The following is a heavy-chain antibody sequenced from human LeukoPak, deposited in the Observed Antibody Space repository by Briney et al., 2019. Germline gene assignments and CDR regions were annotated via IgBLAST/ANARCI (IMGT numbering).Heavy chain of an antibody. V-gene: IGHV4-59*11. CDR3: ARAGNWNDLDY. CDR1: GTTFSSHY. Sequence: SETLSLTCTASGTTFSSHYWSWLRQTPGKGLEWIGYIGYVDSSGSTNYSPSLKSRVTISLDTSKNQFSLKLNSVTAADTAVYYCARAGNWNDLDYWGQGTLVTVSS. J-gene: IGHJ4*02. D-gene: IGHD1-1*01. CDR2: IGYVDSSGST.